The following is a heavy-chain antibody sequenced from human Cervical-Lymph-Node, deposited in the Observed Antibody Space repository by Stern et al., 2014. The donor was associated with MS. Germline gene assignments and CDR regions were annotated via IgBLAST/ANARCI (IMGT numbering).Heavy chain of an antibody. CDR2: ISGGGRST. D-gene: IGHD4-17*01. CDR1: GFTFSDYA. Sequence: EVQLVESGGGLEQPGGSLRLSCADSGFTFSDYAMNWVRQAPGKGLQWVSTISGGGRSTYSADSVKGRFTISRDNSKNTLYLQMISLRAEDTAVYYCAKEESDYTSPYYFDTWGQGTLVTVSS. V-gene: IGHV3-23*04. CDR3: AKEESDYTSPYYFDT. J-gene: IGHJ4*02.